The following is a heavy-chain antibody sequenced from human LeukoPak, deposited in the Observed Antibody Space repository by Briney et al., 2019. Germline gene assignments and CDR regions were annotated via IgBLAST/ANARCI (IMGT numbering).Heavy chain of an antibody. Sequence: PGGSLRLSCAASGFTFSSYWMHWVRQAPGKGLVWVSRINSDGSSTSYADSVKGRFTISRDNAKNTLYLRMNSLRAEDTAVYYCARFGYSYGYNYWGQGTLVTVSS. CDR2: INSDGSST. CDR1: GFTFSSYW. J-gene: IGHJ4*02. D-gene: IGHD5-18*01. CDR3: ARFGYSYGYNY. V-gene: IGHV3-74*01.